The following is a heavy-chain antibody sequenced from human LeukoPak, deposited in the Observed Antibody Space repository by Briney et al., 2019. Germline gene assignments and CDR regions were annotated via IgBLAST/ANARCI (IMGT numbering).Heavy chain of an antibody. D-gene: IGHD6-19*01. V-gene: IGHV4-34*01. Sequence: SETLSLTCAVYGGSFSGYYWSWIRQPPGKGLEWIGEINHSGSTNYNPSLKSRVTISVDTSKNQFSLKLSSVTAADTAVYYCAKQWLPPSFYFDYWGQGTLVTVSS. CDR3: AKQWLPPSFYFDY. J-gene: IGHJ4*02. CDR1: GGSFSGYY. CDR2: INHSGST.